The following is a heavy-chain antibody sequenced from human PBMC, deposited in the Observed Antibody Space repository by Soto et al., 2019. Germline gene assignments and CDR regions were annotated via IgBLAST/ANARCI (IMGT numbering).Heavy chain of an antibody. CDR1: GFTFPSYG. V-gene: IGHV1-18*01. CDR3: VRGSSYGSFWYFDL. CDR2: ITASNGNT. Sequence: QVQLVQSGAEVKNPGASVRVSCKASGFTFPSYGITWVRQAPGQGLEWMGWITASNGNTHYAQNLQGRVTMTTDTSTSTAYMELWRLNSDDTAVYYCVRGSSYGSFWYFDLWGRGTLVTVSS. D-gene: IGHD3-16*01. J-gene: IGHJ2*01.